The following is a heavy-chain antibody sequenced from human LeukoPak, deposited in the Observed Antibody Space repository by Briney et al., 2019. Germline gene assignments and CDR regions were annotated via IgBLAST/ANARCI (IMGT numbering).Heavy chain of an antibody. J-gene: IGHJ3*02. V-gene: IGHV4-30-4*07. CDR2: IYYSGST. CDR3: ARASHVVMAGAFDI. CDR1: GGSISSGGYS. D-gene: IGHD3-22*01. Sequence: NPSETLSLTCAVSGGSISSGGYSWSWIRQPPGKGREWIGYIYYSGSTYYNPSLKSRVTISVDTSKNQFSLKLSSVTAADTAVYYCARASHVVMAGAFDIWGQGTMVTVSS.